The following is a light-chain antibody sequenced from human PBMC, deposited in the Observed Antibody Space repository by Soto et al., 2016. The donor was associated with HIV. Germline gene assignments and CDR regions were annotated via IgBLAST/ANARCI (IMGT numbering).Light chain of an antibody. CDR1: QGIKNY. CDR2: AAS. CDR3: QKYNDARALI. V-gene: IGKV1-27*01. J-gene: IGKJ4*01. Sequence: DIQMTQSPSSLSASVGDRVTITCRASQGIKNYVVWYQQKPGKVPKLLIYAASTLPSGVPSRFSGSGSGTDFTLTISSLEPEDVATYYCQKYNDARALIFGGGTKVEI.